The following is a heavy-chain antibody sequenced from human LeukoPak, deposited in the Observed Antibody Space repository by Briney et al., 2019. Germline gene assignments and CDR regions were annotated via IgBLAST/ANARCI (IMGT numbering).Heavy chain of an antibody. CDR1: GLNLSIFP. CDR2: MSGSSGRT. J-gene: IGHJ4*02. D-gene: IGHD3-9*01. Sequence: PGGSLRLSHAASGLNLSIFPMICARPPPGKGLEYVSCMSGSSGRTDYEDSVKGRFTISRDNSKNTLFLQMNSLRGDDTAVYYSAKQRGALRENWFFDHWGQGTLVTVSA. V-gene: IGHV3-23*01. CDR3: AKQRGALRENWFFDH.